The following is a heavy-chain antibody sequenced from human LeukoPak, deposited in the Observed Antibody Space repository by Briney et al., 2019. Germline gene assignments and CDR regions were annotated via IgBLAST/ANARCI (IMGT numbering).Heavy chain of an antibody. CDR1: GGSISSYY. CDR3: ARPSFSSSWYRYYYYGMDV. CDR2: IYYSGST. D-gene: IGHD6-13*01. J-gene: IGHJ6*02. Sequence: SETLSLTCTVSGGSISSYYWSWIRQPPGKGLEWIGSIYYSGSTYYNPSLKSRVTISVDTSKNQFSLKLSSVTAADTAVYYCARPSFSSSWYRYYYYGMDVWGQGTTVTVSS. V-gene: IGHV4-59*05.